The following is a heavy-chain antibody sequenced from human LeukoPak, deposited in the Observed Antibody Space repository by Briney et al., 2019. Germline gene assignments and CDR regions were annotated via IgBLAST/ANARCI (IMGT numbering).Heavy chain of an antibody. J-gene: IGHJ4*02. Sequence: PGRSLRLSCAASGFTFSSYAMHWVRQAPGKGLEWVAVISYDGSNKHYADSVKGRFTISRDNSKNTLYLQMNSLRAEDTAVYYCARGSVAGILYYFDYWGQGTLVTVSS. CDR2: ISYDGSNK. V-gene: IGHV3-30-3*01. D-gene: IGHD6-19*01. CDR3: ARGSVAGILYYFDY. CDR1: GFTFSSYA.